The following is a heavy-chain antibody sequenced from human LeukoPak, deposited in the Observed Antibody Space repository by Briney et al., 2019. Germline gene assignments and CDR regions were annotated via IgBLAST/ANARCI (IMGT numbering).Heavy chain of an antibody. D-gene: IGHD2-15*01. CDR3: ARDHPHGSDAFDI. CDR1: GFTFSDYY. V-gene: IGHV3-11*04. CDR2: ISSSGSTI. J-gene: IGHJ3*02. Sequence: GGSLRLSCAASGFTFSDYYMSWIRQAPGKGLEWVSYISSSGSTIYYADSVKGRFTISRDNAKNSLYLQMKSLRAEDTAVYYCARDHPHGSDAFDIWGQGTMVTVSS.